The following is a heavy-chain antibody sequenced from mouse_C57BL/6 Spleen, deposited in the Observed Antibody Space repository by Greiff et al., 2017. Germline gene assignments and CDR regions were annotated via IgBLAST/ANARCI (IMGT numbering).Heavy chain of an antibody. V-gene: IGHV2-5*01. CDR1: GFSLTSYG. D-gene: IGHD2-3*01. CDR2: IWRGGST. J-gene: IGHJ4*01. Sequence: QVQLQQSGPGLVQPSQSLSITCTVSGFSLTSYGVHWVRQSPGKGLEWLGVIWRGGSTDYNAAFMSRLSITKDNSKSQVFFKMISLQADDTAIYYCAKKGNEGYYGAMDYWGQGTSVTVSS. CDR3: AKKGNEGYYGAMDY.